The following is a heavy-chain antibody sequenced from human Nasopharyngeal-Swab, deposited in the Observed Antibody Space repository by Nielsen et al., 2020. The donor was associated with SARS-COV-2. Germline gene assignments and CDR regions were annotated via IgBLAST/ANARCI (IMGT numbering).Heavy chain of an antibody. CDR3: AGGNSADH. V-gene: IGHV3-7*03. J-gene: IGHJ4*02. CDR2: IKADGSEK. Sequence: GESLKISCAASGFTFSSYWMSWVRQAPGKGLEWVANIKADGSEKYYVDSVKGRFTISRDNAKNSLYLQMNSLRAEDTAVYYCAGGNSADHWGQGTLVTVSS. CDR1: GFTFSSYW. D-gene: IGHD4-23*01.